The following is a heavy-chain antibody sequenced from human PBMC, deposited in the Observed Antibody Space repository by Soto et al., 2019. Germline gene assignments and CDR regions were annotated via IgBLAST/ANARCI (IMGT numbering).Heavy chain of an antibody. Sequence: EVQLLESGGRLVQPGGSLTLSCAASGFTFSTYAMAWVRQAPGKGLEWVSGVSASGLNTDYADPVKGRFYISRDNAKNKVTLHMNSGRAEDTELYHCATDRPRRTSGYFIEYWGQRTPVTVSS. V-gene: IGHV3-23*01. CDR3: ATDRPRRTSGYFIEY. J-gene: IGHJ4*02. D-gene: IGHD1-1*01. CDR2: VSASGLNT. CDR1: GFTFSTYA.